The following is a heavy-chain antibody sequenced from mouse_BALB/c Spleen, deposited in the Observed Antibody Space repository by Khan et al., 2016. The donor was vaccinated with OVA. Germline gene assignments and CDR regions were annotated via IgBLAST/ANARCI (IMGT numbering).Heavy chain of an antibody. Sequence: QVQLKQSGAELVRPGSSMKISCTASGYAFSNYCMNWVRQGPGQGLEWIGQIYPGDGNTNYNGKFKDKATLTADKSSNTAYLQLSSLTSEDSAVYLCARSEDDFFAYWGQGTLVTVSA. CDR3: ARSEDDFFAY. V-gene: IGHV1-80*01. D-gene: IGHD2-12*01. CDR2: IYPGDGNT. CDR1: GYAFSNYC. J-gene: IGHJ3*01.